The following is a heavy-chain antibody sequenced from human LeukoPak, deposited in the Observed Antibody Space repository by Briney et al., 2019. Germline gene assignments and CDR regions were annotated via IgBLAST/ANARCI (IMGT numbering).Heavy chain of an antibody. CDR1: GGSISSYY. Sequence: SETLSLTCTVSGGSISSYYWSWIRQPPGKGLEWIGYIYYSGNTKYNPSLKSRVTISVDTSKNQFSLKLRSVTAADTAVYYCARYSGSYPHDAFEIWGQGTMVTVSS. D-gene: IGHD1-26*01. CDR3: ARYSGSYPHDAFEI. V-gene: IGHV4-59*01. CDR2: IYYSGNT. J-gene: IGHJ3*02.